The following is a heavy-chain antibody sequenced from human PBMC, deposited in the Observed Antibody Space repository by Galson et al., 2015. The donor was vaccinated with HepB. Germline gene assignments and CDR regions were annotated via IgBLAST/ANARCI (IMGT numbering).Heavy chain of an antibody. CDR2: ISPDGNTA. CDR3: ARDFKWNYDH. D-gene: IGHD1-1*01. Sequence: SLRLSCAASGFSFSTNNMHWVRQAPVKGLEWLAIISPDGNTAFSADSVKGRFTISRDNSKSTLFLQVDSLRPEDTAVYYCARDFKWNYDHWGQGTLVTVSS. CDR1: GFSFSTNN. J-gene: IGHJ4*02. V-gene: IGHV3-30-3*01.